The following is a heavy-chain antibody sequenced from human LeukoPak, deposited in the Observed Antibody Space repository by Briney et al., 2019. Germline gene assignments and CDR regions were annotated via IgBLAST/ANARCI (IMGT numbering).Heavy chain of an antibody. CDR1: GGSIGSSTYY. D-gene: IGHD3-10*01. Sequence: PSETLSLTCTVSGGSIGSSTYYWGWIRQPPGMGLEWIGSMYYSGSTYYNPSLKSRITISVDTSKSQFSLKLRSVTAADTAVYYCAREMRSPRGGFDYWDQGTLVTLSS. V-gene: IGHV4-39*07. CDR2: MYYSGST. J-gene: IGHJ4*02. CDR3: AREMRSPRGGFDY.